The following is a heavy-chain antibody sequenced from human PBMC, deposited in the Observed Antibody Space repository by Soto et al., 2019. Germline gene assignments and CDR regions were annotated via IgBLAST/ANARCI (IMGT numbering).Heavy chain of an antibody. J-gene: IGHJ3*02. Sequence: QVQLQESGPGLVKPSETLSLTCTVSGGAISDYYWSWIRQPPAEGLEWIGHIYNTGRPTYSPSLKSRGTISVDKSKNQFSLNLNSVTAADTAVYFCARFLRSGSHWSAFDIWGQGTKVTVSP. CDR2: IYNTGRP. D-gene: IGHD3-3*01. CDR1: GGAISDYY. V-gene: IGHV4-59*01. CDR3: ARFLRSGSHWSAFDI.